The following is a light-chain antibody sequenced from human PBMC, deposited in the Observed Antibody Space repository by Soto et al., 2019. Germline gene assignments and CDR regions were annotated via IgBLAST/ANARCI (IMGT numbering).Light chain of an antibody. Sequence: DIQMTQSPSTLSASVGDRVSITCRASQSISRQLAWYQQKPGKAPNLLIYQASNLETGVPSRFTGSGSGTEFTLTISSLQPDDLATYYCGQDQSYWMFGQGTKVEVK. V-gene: IGKV1-5*03. J-gene: IGKJ1*01. CDR2: QAS. CDR3: GQDQSYWM. CDR1: QSISRQ.